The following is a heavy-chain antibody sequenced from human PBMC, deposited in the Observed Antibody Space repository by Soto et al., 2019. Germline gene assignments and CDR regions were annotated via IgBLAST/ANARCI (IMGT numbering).Heavy chain of an antibody. Sequence: GASVKVSCKASGGTFSSYAISWVRQAPGQGLEWMGGIIPIFGTANYAQKFQGRVTITADKSTSTAYMELSSLRSEDTAVYYCARNSGYYYDSSGYSFDYWGQGTLVTSPQ. V-gene: IGHV1-69*06. CDR3: ARNSGYYYDSSGYSFDY. CDR1: GGTFSSYA. J-gene: IGHJ4*02. CDR2: IIPIFGTA. D-gene: IGHD3-22*01.